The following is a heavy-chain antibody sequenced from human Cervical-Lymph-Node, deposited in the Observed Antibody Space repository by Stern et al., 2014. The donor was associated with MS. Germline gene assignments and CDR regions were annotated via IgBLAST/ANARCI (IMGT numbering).Heavy chain of an antibody. CDR3: ARLSTRGCDF. J-gene: IGHJ4*02. CDR1: GVTFKDYG. V-gene: IGHV1-69*01. Sequence: QVQLVQSGAEVKKPGSSVKVSCKTLGVTFKDYGISWVRQAPGQGLGWMRANVPLLGTAHYPHKFQGRVTINADESTGTADREVSSLASEDTGVYYCARLSTRGCDFWGQGTLVTVSS. D-gene: IGHD2/OR15-2a*01. CDR2: NVPLLGTA.